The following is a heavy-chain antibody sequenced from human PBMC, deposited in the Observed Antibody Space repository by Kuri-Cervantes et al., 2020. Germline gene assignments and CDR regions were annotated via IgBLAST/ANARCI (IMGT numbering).Heavy chain of an antibody. D-gene: IGHD3-22*01. CDR3: ARQHDSSGYYFVAFDI. CDR2: IWYDGSNK. V-gene: IGHV3-33*01. CDR1: GFTFSSYG. Sequence: LSLTCAASGFTFSSYGMHWVRQAPGKGLEWVAVIWYDGSNKYYADSVKGRFTISRDNSKNTLYLQMNSLRAEDTAVYYCARQHDSSGYYFVAFDIWGQGTMVTVSS. J-gene: IGHJ3*02.